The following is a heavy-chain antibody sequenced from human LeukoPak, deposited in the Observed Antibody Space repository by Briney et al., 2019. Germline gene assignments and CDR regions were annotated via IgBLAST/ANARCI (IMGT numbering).Heavy chain of an antibody. CDR2: ISWNSGSI. D-gene: IGHD3-10*01. CDR1: GFTFDDYA. Sequence: AGGSLRLSCAASGFTFDDYAMHWVRQAPGKGLEWVSGISWNSGSIGYADSVKGRFTISRDNAKNSLYLQMNSLRADDTALYYCAKALYGSDMDVWGQGTTVIVSS. CDR3: AKALYGSDMDV. V-gene: IGHV3-9*01. J-gene: IGHJ6*02.